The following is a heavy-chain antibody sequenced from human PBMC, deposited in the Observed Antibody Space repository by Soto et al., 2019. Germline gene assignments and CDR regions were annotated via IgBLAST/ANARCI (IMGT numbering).Heavy chain of an antibody. J-gene: IGHJ6*02. CDR3: ARATVAGHYYYGMDV. Sequence: SETLSLTCAVYGGSFSGYYWSWIRQPPGKGLEWIGEINHSGSTNYNPSLKSRVTISVDTSKNQFSLKLSSVTAADTAVYYCARATVAGHYYYGMDVWGQGTTVTVSS. V-gene: IGHV4-34*01. CDR2: INHSGST. CDR1: GGSFSGYY. D-gene: IGHD6-19*01.